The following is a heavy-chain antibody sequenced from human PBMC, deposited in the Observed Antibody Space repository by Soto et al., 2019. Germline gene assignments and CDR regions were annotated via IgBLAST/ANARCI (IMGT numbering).Heavy chain of an antibody. J-gene: IGHJ5*02. V-gene: IGHV1-18*01. Sequence: QVQLVQSGPEVKRSGASVTVSCKTSGYSFLYYGITWVRQAPGQGLEWRGWISPKKGNTNYAQKFQGRVTLTTNATTRIVYMQLRSVKSDDTAVYYCAREHLPNCDTTCCYLPWLQPWGQGTLVAVSP. CDR2: ISPKKGNT. CDR1: GYSFLYYG. D-gene: IGHD2-2*01. CDR3: AREHLPNCDTTCCYLPWLQP.